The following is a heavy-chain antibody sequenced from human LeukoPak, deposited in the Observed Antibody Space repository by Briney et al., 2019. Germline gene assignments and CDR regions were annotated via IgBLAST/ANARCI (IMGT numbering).Heavy chain of an antibody. CDR2: IYSGGSA. CDR3: TRVYGSGSYYSHC. Sequence: PGGSLRLSCAASGFTVSNSFTSWVRQAPGKGLEWVSVIYSGGSAYYADSVKGRFTISRDNSKNTLYLQMNSLRAEDTAVYYCTRVYGSGSYYSHCWGQGTLVTVSS. V-gene: IGHV3-53*01. CDR1: GFTVSNSF. J-gene: IGHJ4*02. D-gene: IGHD3-10*01.